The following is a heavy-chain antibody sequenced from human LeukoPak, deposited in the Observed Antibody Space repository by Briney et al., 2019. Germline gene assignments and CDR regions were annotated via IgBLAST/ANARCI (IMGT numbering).Heavy chain of an antibody. D-gene: IGHD4-11*01. V-gene: IGHV4-34*01. CDR3: ARVLGLAVVAGATEDNYFDP. Sequence: KPSETLSLTCGVSGGSISSYFWTWIRQSPAKGLEWIGEINESGETDYNPSLKSRAKISIDTSRGQFYLTLRSVTAADAAMYYCARVLGLAVVAGATEDNYFDPWGQGILVTVSS. CDR2: INESGET. J-gene: IGHJ5*02. CDR1: GGSISSYF.